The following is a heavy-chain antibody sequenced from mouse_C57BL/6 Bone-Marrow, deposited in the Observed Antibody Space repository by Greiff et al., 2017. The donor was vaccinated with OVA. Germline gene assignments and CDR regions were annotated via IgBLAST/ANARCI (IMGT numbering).Heavy chain of an antibody. CDR3: ARDRTTVVATTDWYFDV. CDR2: ISYDGSN. J-gene: IGHJ1*03. CDR1: GYSITSGYY. Sequence: EVQLVESGPGLVKPSQSLSLTCSVTGYSITSGYYWNWIRQFPGNKLEWMGYISYDGSNNYNPSLKNRISITRDTSKNQFFLKLNAVTTEDTATYYCARDRTTVVATTDWYFDVWGTGTTVTVSS. V-gene: IGHV3-6*01. D-gene: IGHD1-1*01.